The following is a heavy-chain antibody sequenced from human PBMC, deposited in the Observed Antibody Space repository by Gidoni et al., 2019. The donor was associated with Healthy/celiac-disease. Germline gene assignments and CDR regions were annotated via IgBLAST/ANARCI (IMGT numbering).Heavy chain of an antibody. D-gene: IGHD4-17*01. V-gene: IGHV1-2*02. Sequence: QLQLVQSGAEVKKPGASVKVSRKASGLTFTGYYMHWVRQAPGQGLEWMGWINPNSGGTNYAQKFQGRVTMTRDTSISTAYMELSRLRSDDTAVYYCARDPTTVTLFDYWGQGTLVTVSS. J-gene: IGHJ4*02. CDR1: GLTFTGYY. CDR3: ARDPTTVTLFDY. CDR2: INPNSGGT.